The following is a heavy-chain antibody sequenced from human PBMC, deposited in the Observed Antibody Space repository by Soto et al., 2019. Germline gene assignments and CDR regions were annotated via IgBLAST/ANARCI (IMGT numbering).Heavy chain of an antibody. CDR2: ISAYNGNT. J-gene: IGHJ5*02. Sequence: QVQLVQSGAEVKKPGASVKVSCKASGYTFTSYGISWVRQAPGQGPEWMGWISAYNGNTDYAQKLQGRVTKTADTATSTVYMERRSLRSDDTVVYYCAREVVRVAGTRWFDPWGQGTLVTVSS. D-gene: IGHD6-19*01. CDR3: AREVVRVAGTRWFDP. CDR1: GYTFTSYG. V-gene: IGHV1-18*01.